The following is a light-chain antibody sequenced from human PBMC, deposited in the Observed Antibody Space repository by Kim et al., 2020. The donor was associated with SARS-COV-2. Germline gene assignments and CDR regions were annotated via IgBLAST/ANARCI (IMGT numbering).Light chain of an antibody. CDR2: STS. V-gene: IGKV3-20*01. CDR3: QHRST. J-gene: IGKJ1*01. CDR1: QTIASSY. Sequence: EIVLTQSPGTLSLSPGERATLSCRASQTIASSYLARYQQTPGQAPRLLIYSTSTRPTGIPDRFSGSGSGTDFTLTITRLEPEDFAVYYCQHRSTFGQGTKVDIK.